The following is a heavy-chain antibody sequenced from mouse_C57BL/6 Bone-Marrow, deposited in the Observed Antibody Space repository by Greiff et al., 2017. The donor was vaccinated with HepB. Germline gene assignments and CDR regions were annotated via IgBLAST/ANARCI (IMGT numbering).Heavy chain of an antibody. Sequence: QVQLQQSGAELVRPGTSVKVSCKASGYAFTNYLIEWVKQRPGQGLEWIGVINPGSGGTNYNEKFKGKATLTADKSSSTAYMQLSSLTSEDSAVYFCTTARIYYYGSSYVVLDYWGQGTTLTVSS. D-gene: IGHD1-1*01. V-gene: IGHV1-54*01. CDR2: INPGSGGT. CDR1: GYAFTNYL. J-gene: IGHJ2*01. CDR3: TTARIYYYGSSYVVLDY.